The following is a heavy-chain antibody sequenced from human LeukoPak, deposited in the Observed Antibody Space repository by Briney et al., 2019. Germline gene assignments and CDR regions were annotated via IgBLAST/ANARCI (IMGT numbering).Heavy chain of an antibody. CDR3: AREAGVGFSDY. D-gene: IGHD3-3*01. CDR1: RFTFSNYW. J-gene: IGHJ4*02. Sequence: GGSLRLSCVASRFTFSNYWMSWVRQAPGKGLEWVANIKQDGSEKYYVDSVKGRFTISRDNAKNSLYLQMNSLRAEDTAVYYCAREAGVGFSDYWGQGTLVTVSS. V-gene: IGHV3-7*01. CDR2: IKQDGSEK.